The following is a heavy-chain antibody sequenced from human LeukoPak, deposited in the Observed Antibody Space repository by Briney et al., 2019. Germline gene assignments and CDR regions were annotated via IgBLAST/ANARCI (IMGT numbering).Heavy chain of an antibody. Sequence: GGSLRLSCAASGFTFSSYEMIWVRQAPGKGLEWVASISDTSDISYVDPVKGRFTVSRGNAKNSVFLQMNSLRVDDTGVYFCARDRGARGRGLAWGQGTLVSVSS. CDR1: GFTFSSYE. V-gene: IGHV3-21*06. CDR2: ISDTSDI. J-gene: IGHJ4*02. D-gene: IGHD3-10*01. CDR3: ARDRGARGRGLA.